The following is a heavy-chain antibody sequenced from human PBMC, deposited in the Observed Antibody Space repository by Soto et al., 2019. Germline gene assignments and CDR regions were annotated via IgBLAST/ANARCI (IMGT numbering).Heavy chain of an antibody. V-gene: IGHV1-69*06. D-gene: IGHD6-19*01. Sequence: QVQLVQSGAEVKKPGSSVKVSCKASGGSFSSYAISWVRQAPVQGLEWMGGIIPIFGAPTYAQKFQGRVTIVGDKSTSTAYTELSSLRSVDTALYYCARAGPVSGNHAFDIWGQGTLVTVSS. CDR2: IIPIFGAP. CDR1: GGSFSSYA. J-gene: IGHJ3*02. CDR3: ARAGPVSGNHAFDI.